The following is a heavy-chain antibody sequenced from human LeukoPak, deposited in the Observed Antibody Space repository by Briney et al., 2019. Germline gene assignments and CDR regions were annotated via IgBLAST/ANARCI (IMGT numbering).Heavy chain of an antibody. D-gene: IGHD3-10*01. Sequence: PGGSLRLSCAASGFTVSSNYMGWVRQAPGKGLEWVSVIYSGGSTYYADSVKGRFTISRHNSKNTLYLQMNSLRAEDTAVYYCARGSRSGSYPYWGQGTLVTVSS. CDR3: ARGSRSGSYPY. V-gene: IGHV3-53*04. J-gene: IGHJ4*02. CDR2: IYSGGST. CDR1: GFTVSSNY.